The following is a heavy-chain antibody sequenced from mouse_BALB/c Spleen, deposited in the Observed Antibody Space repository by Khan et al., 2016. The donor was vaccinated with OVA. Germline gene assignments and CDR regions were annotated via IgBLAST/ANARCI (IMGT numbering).Heavy chain of an antibody. CDR3: ARRGLALYTMDY. V-gene: IGHV1S137*01. CDR1: GYTFTDYA. J-gene: IGHJ4*01. Sequence: QVQLQQSGAELVRPGVSVKISCKGSGYTFTDYAMHWVKQSHAKSLEWIGVISTYYGDANYNQQFKGKATMTVDKSSNTAYMDLARLTSEDSAIYYCARRGLALYTMDYWGQGTSVTVSS. CDR2: ISTYYGDA.